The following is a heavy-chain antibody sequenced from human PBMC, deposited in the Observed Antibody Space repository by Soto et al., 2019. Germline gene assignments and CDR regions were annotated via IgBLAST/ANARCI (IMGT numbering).Heavy chain of an antibody. V-gene: IGHV3-30-3*01. CDR2: ISYDGSNK. J-gene: IGHJ4*02. CDR1: GFTFSSYA. CDR3: ARDTRRGIFDY. D-gene: IGHD6-13*01. Sequence: QVQLVESGGGVVQPGRSLRLSCAASGFTFSSYAMHWVRQAPGKGLEWVAVISYDGSNKYYADSVKGRFTISRDNSKNTLYLQMNSLRAEDTAVYYCARDTRRGIFDYWGQGTLVTVSS.